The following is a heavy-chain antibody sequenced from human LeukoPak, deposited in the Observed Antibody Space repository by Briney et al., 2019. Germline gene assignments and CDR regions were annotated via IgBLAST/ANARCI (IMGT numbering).Heavy chain of an antibody. CDR1: GFTFSNYG. CDR2: ISYDGSDK. CDR3: AKETRTATILFFGRDAFDI. V-gene: IGHV3-30*18. Sequence: PGRSLRLSCVASGFTFSNYGMHWVRQAPGKGLEWVTVISYDGSDKHNADAVKGRFTISRDNSKNTLYLQMNSLRAEDTAVYYCAKETRTATILFFGRDAFDIWGQGTMVTVSS. D-gene: IGHD5-24*01. J-gene: IGHJ3*02.